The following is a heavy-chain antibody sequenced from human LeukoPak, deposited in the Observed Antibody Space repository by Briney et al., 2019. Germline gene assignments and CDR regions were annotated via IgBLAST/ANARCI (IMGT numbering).Heavy chain of an antibody. CDR2: ISHDGSKR. D-gene: IGHD6-19*01. CDR1: GFTFNSYG. J-gene: IGHJ4*02. Sequence: GGSLRLSCAVFGFTFNSYGMHWVRQAPGKGLEWLAVISHDGSKRDYADSVKGRFTISRDNSKKSLFLQMNSLGPEDTSVYFCAKDCDLAVGNTANYVEFWGQGALVTVSS. V-gene: IGHV3-30*18. CDR3: AKDCDLAVGNTANYVEF.